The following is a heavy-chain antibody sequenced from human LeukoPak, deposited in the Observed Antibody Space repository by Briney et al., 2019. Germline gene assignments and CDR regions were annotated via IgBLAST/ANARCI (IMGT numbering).Heavy chain of an antibody. CDR2: IKQDGSEK. J-gene: IGHJ3*02. D-gene: IGHD3-22*01. V-gene: IGHV3-7*01. Sequence: PGGSLRLSCAASGFTFSSYWMSWVRQAPGKGLEWVANIKQDGSEKYYVDSVKGRFTISRDNAKNSLYLQMNSLRAEDTAVYYCARDSRDGYDSSENAFDIWGQGTMVTVSS. CDR1: GFTFSSYW. CDR3: ARDSRDGYDSSENAFDI.